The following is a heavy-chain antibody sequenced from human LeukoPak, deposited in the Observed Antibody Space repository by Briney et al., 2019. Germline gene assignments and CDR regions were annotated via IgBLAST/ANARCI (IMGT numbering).Heavy chain of an antibody. V-gene: IGHV3-48*04. D-gene: IGHD3-10*02. CDR3: AELGITMIGGV. CDR1: GFTFTSHW. J-gene: IGHJ6*04. Sequence: GGSLRLSCAASGFTFTSHWMAWVRRAPGKGLEWVSYISSSGSTIYYADSVKGRFTISRDNAKNSLYLQMNSLRAEDTAVYYCAELGITMIGGVWGKGTTVTISS. CDR2: ISSSGSTI.